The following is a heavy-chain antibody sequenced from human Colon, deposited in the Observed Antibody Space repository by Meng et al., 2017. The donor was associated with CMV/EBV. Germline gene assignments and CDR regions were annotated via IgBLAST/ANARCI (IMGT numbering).Heavy chain of an antibody. CDR1: GFTFGSYG. D-gene: IGHD3-10*01. Sequence: GGSLRLSCIMSGFTFGSYGMQWVRQAPGKGLEWVAFIRYDESNKYYADSVKGRFTISRDNANNSLYLQMNSLRAEDTAVYYCARDLWFGEGEDYWGQGTLVTLL. V-gene: IGHV3-30*02. J-gene: IGHJ4*02. CDR3: ARDLWFGEGEDY. CDR2: IRYDESNK.